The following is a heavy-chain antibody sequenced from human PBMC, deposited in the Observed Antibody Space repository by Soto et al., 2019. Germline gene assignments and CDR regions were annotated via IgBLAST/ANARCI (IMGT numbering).Heavy chain of an antibody. J-gene: IGHJ4*02. Sequence: GVSLRPSCEASGFTFSSYGMHWVRQAPGKGLEWVAVIWYDGSNKYYADSVRGRFTISRDNSKNTLYLQMNSLRAEDTAVYYCAKDAGYYDSSGSDYWGQGTLVTVSS. D-gene: IGHD3-22*01. CDR1: GFTFSSYG. V-gene: IGHV3-33*06. CDR3: AKDAGYYDSSGSDY. CDR2: IWYDGSNK.